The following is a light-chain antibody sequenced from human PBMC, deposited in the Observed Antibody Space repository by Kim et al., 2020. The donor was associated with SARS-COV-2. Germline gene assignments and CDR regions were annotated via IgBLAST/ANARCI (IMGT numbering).Light chain of an antibody. CDR1: QSVISRY. Sequence: PGEKATLSCRATQSVISRYLAWYQHKPGQAPRLLIYAASNRATGIPDRFSGSGSGADFTLTISRLEPEDFAVYYCQQYGSSPPRYTFGQGTKLEI. J-gene: IGKJ2*01. V-gene: IGKV3-20*01. CDR3: QQYGSSPPRYT. CDR2: AAS.